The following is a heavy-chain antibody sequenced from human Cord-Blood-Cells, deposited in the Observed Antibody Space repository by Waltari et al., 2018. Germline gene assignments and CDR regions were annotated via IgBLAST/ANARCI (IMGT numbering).Heavy chain of an antibody. V-gene: IGHV4-38-2*02. CDR1: GYSIRSGYF. CDR3: ARDTKYSSSMRVWFDP. J-gene: IGHJ5*02. CDR2: IYHSGST. D-gene: IGHD6-6*01. Sequence: QVQLQESGPGRVESWETLSPTRAVSGYSIRSGYFWGCPRPPPGKGLEWIGSIYHSGSTYYNPSLKSRVTISVDTSKNQFSLKLSSVTAADTAVYYCARDTKYSSSMRVWFDPWGQGTLVTVSS.